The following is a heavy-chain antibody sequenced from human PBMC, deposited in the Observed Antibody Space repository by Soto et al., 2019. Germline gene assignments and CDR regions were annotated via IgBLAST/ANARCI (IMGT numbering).Heavy chain of an antibody. CDR1: GGSIRIYY. CDR3: ARHSGELLGGNWFEP. D-gene: IGHD1-26*01. J-gene: IGHJ5*02. V-gene: IGHV4-59*08. Sequence: SETLSLTCTVSGGSIRIYYWSWIRHPPGKGLEWIGYIYYSGSTNYNPSLKSRVTISVDTSKNQFSLKLSSVTAADTAVYYCARHSGELLGGNWFEPWGQGTRVTVSS. CDR2: IYYSGST.